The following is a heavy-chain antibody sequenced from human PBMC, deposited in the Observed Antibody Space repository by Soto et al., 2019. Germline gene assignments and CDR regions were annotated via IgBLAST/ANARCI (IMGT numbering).Heavy chain of an antibody. D-gene: IGHD6-19*01. V-gene: IGHV3-23*01. CDR3: ARGSAVAGCGRAYNYGMDV. Sequence: GGPLTLSCAASGFTFSSYAMSWVRQAPWKGLEWVSAISGSGGSTYYADSVKGRFTISRDNSKNTLYLQMNSLRAEDTAVYYCARGSAVAGCGRAYNYGMDVWGQGTTVTVSS. CDR2: ISGSGGST. CDR1: GFTFSSYA. J-gene: IGHJ6*02.